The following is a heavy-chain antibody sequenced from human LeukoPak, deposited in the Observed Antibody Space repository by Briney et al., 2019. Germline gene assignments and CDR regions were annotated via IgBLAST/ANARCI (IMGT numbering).Heavy chain of an antibody. CDR3: ARDHQLVPTSPSFDY. CDR2: IKQDGSEK. V-gene: IGHV3-7*01. D-gene: IGHD2-2*01. CDR1: GFTFSSYW. Sequence: PGGSLRLSCAASGFTFSSYWMSWVRQAPGKGLEWVANIKQDGSEKYYVDSVKGRFTISRDNAKNSLYLQMNSLRAEETAVYYCARDHQLVPTSPSFDYWGQGTLVTVSS. J-gene: IGHJ4*02.